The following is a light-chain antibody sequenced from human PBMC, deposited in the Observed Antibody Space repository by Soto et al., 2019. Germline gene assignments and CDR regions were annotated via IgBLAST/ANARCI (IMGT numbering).Light chain of an antibody. CDR1: QSLLHSNGYNY. J-gene: IGKJ1*01. V-gene: IGKV2-28*01. CDR2: LGS. Sequence: DTGMTQSPLSLPVTPGEPASISCRSSQSLLHSNGYNYLDWYLQKPGQSPQLLIYLGSNRASGVPDRFSGRGSGTDFTLKISRVEAEDVGVYYCMQALQTPPTFGQGTKVEIK. CDR3: MQALQTPPT.